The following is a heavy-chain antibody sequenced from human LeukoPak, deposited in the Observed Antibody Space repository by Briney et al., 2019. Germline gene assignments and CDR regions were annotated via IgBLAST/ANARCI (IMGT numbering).Heavy chain of an antibody. V-gene: IGHV5-51*01. Sequence: GESLKISCKGSGYSFTSYWIGWVRQMPGKGLEWMGIIYPGDSDTRYSPSFQSPVTISADKSTSTAHLQWSTRQASDTTIYYRARTSKYYDFWRGYYENDAFDLWGQGTMVTVSS. CDR3: ARTSKYYDFWRGYYENDAFDL. CDR2: IYPGDSDT. D-gene: IGHD3-3*01. J-gene: IGHJ3*01. CDR1: GYSFTSYW.